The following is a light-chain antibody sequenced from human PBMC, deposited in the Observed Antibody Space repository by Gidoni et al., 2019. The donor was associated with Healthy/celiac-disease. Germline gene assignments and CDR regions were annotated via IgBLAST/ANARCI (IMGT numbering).Light chain of an antibody. CDR1: SSDVGGYNY. CDR3: SSYTSSSTLLV. V-gene: IGLV2-14*01. J-gene: IGLJ1*01. CDR2: EVS. Sequence: SALTQPASVAGSPGQSITICCTGTSSDVGGYNYVSWYQQHPGKAPKLMIYEVSNRPSGVSNRFSGSKSGNTASLTISGLQAEDEADYYCSSYTSSSTLLVFGTGTKVTVL.